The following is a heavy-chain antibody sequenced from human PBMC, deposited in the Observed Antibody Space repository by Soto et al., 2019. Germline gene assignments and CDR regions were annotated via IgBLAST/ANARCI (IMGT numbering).Heavy chain of an antibody. Sequence: SVKVSCKASGGTFSSYAISWVRQAPGQGLEWMGGIIPIFGTENYAQKFQGRVTITADKPTSTAYRELSSLRSEDPAVYYWARGPYGDYSPPLSWGQGTLVTVSS. J-gene: IGHJ4*02. CDR1: GGTFSSYA. CDR3: ARGPYGDYSPPLS. CDR2: IIPIFGTE. D-gene: IGHD4-17*01. V-gene: IGHV1-69*06.